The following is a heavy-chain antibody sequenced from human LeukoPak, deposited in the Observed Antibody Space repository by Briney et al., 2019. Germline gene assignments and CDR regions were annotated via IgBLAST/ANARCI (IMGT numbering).Heavy chain of an antibody. CDR2: ISAYNGNT. CDR3: ARDPSESGSSSWFHWFDP. J-gene: IGHJ5*02. D-gene: IGHD6-13*01. V-gene: IGHV1-18*01. CDR1: GYTFTSYG. Sequence: ASVKVSCKASGYTFTSYGISWVRQAPGQGLEWMGWISAYNGNTNYAQKLQGRVTMTTDTSTSTAYMELRSLRSDDTAVYYCARDPSESGSSSWFHWFDPWGQGTLVTVSS.